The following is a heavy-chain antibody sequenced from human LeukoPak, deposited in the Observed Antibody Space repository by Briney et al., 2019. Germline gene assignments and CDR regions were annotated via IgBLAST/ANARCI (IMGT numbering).Heavy chain of an antibody. Sequence: SLKVSCKGSGGPLSPHPFNLGGQAPGQRLEWMGRIIPILSQSNYAQKFQGTVSITADEFTDTAYMELSSLRSEDTAVYYCATGTSYRDSFDVWGQGTMVTVSS. CDR2: IIPILSQS. CDR3: ATGTSYRDSFDV. CDR1: GGPLSPHP. J-gene: IGHJ3*01. V-gene: IGHV1-69*11. D-gene: IGHD3/OR15-3a*01.